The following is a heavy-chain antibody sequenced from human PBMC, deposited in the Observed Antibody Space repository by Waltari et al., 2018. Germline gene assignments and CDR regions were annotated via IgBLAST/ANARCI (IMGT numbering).Heavy chain of an antibody. CDR3: ARRSGEYYDFWIYFDY. J-gene: IGHJ4*02. V-gene: IGHV1-46*01. Sequence: QVQLVQSGAEVKKPGASVKVSCKASGYTFTSYYMHWVRQAPGQGLEWMGINNPSGGSTSDAQKFQGRVTMTRDTSTSTVYMELSSLRSEDTAVYYCARRSGEYYDFWIYFDYWGQGTLVIVSS. CDR1: GYTFTSYY. CDR2: NNPSGGST. D-gene: IGHD3-3*01.